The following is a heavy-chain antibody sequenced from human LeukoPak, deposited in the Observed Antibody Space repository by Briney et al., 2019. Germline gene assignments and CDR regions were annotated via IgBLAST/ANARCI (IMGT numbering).Heavy chain of an antibody. V-gene: IGHV1-3*04. J-gene: IGHJ4*02. CDR1: GYTFSIYT. CDR2: INTSNGNT. Sequence: ASLNVSSTPSGYTFSIYTTHSVCPTPEERREWMGWINTSNGNTQYSQKFQGRVTFTRDTSANTAYMELSSLRSEGTAVYCCASFDYGDYWGQGTLVTVSS. D-gene: IGHD4-17*01. CDR3: ASFDYGDY.